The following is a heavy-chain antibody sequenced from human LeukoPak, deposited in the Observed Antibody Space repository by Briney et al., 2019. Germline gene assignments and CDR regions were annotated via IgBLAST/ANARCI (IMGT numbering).Heavy chain of an antibody. Sequence: GASVKVSCKASGYTFTGYYMHWVRQAPGQGLEWMGRINPNSGGTNYAQKFQGRVTMTRDTSISTAYMELSRLRSGDTAVYYCARGPFTIFERVLDPWGQGTLVTVSS. J-gene: IGHJ5*02. D-gene: IGHD3-3*01. V-gene: IGHV1-2*06. CDR2: INPNSGGT. CDR1: GYTFTGYY. CDR3: ARGPFTIFERVLDP.